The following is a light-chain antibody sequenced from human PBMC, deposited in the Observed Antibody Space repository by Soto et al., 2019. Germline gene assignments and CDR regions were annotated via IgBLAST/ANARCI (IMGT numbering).Light chain of an antibody. J-gene: IGLJ1*01. CDR1: SSDVGGYNF. CDR3: SSYTTSSTVV. CDR2: EVS. Sequence: ALPQPSSVFGSPGQSITISCTGTSSDVGGYNFVSWYQQHPGKAPKLMIYEVSNRPSGVSNRFSGSKSGNTASLTISGLQPEDEADYYCSSYTTSSTVVFGTGTKATVL. V-gene: IGLV2-14*03.